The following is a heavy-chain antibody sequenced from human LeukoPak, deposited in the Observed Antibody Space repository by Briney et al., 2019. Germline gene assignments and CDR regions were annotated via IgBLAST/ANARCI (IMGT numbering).Heavy chain of an antibody. Sequence: KPSETLSLTCTVSGGSISSSSWTWIRQPAGKRLEWIGRIHTSGNTNYSPSLKSRVTMSVDTSKSQFSLILSSVTAADTALYYCARFTKNINGSYGHFDYWGQGTLDTVSS. J-gene: IGHJ4*02. CDR1: GGSISSSS. D-gene: IGHD1-26*01. V-gene: IGHV4-4*07. CDR3: ARFTKNINGSYGHFDY. CDR2: IHTSGNT.